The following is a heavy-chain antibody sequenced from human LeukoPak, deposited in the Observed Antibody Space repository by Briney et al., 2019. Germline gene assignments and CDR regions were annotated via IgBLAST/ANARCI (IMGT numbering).Heavy chain of an antibody. D-gene: IGHD6-13*01. J-gene: IGHJ4*02. CDR3: ARGDSSSWYLIFDY. CDR2: MNPNSGNT. CDR1: GYTLTSYD. Sequence: ASVKVSCRASGYTLTSYDINWVRQATGQGLEWMGWMNPNSGNTGYAQKLQGRVTMTTDTSTSTAYMELRSLRSDDTAVYYCARGDSSSWYLIFDYWGQGTLVTVSS. V-gene: IGHV1-8*01.